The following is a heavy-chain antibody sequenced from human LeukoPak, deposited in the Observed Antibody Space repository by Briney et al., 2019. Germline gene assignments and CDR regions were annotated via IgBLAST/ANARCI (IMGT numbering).Heavy chain of an antibody. J-gene: IGHJ5*02. CDR3: ARLRSDGQLQPVGFDP. D-gene: IGHD1-26*01. Sequence: GESLKISCKGSGYSFTSYWIGWVRQMPGEGLEWMGIVYPGDSDTRYSPSFQGQVTISADKSISTAYLQWSSLKASDTAMYYCARLRSDGQLQPVGFDPWGQGTLVTVSS. V-gene: IGHV5-51*01. CDR1: GYSFTSYW. CDR2: VYPGDSDT.